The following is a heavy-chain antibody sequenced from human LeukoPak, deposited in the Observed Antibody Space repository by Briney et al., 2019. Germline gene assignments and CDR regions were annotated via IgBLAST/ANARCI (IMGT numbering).Heavy chain of an antibody. V-gene: IGHV3-13*01. Sequence: GGSLRLSCAASGFTFSSYDMHWVRQATGKGLEWVSAIGTAGDTYYPGSVKGRFTISRGNAKNSLYLQMNSLGAEDTAVYYCVRVATTADAFDIWGQGTMVTVSS. D-gene: IGHD4-11*01. J-gene: IGHJ3*02. CDR3: VRVATTADAFDI. CDR2: IGTAGDT. CDR1: GFTFSSYD.